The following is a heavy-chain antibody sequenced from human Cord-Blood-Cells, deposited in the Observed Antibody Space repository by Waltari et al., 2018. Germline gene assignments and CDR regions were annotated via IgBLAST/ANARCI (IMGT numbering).Heavy chain of an antibody. CDR2: FYYSGST. V-gene: IGHV4-59*01. CDR1: GGSISSYY. D-gene: IGHD3-3*01. CDR3: ARDTPSDFWSGYYYYYMDV. J-gene: IGHJ6*03. Sequence: QVQLQESGPGLVKPSETLSLTCTVSGGSISSYYWSWIRQPPGKGLEWIGYFYYSGSTNYNPSLKSRVTISVDTSKNQFSLKLSSVTAADTAVYYCARDTPSDFWSGYYYYYMDVWGKGTTVTVSS.